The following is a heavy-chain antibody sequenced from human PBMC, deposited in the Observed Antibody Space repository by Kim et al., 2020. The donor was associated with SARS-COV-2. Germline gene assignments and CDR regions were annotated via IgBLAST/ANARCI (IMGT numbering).Heavy chain of an antibody. J-gene: IGHJ6*02. CDR1: GYSFTSYW. D-gene: IGHD3-10*01. V-gene: IGHV5-51*01. CDR2: IYPGDSDT. CDR3: ARHLEGSGSYHYYYGMDV. Sequence: GESLKISCKGSGYSFTSYWIGWVRQMPGKGLEWMGIIYPGDSDTRYSPSFQGQVTISADKSISTAYLQWSSLKASDTAMYYCARHLEGSGSYHYYYGMDVWGQGTTVTVSS.